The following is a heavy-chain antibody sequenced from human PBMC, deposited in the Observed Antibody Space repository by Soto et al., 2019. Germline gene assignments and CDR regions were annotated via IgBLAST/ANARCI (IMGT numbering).Heavy chain of an antibody. CDR2: VSYDGTIQ. Sequence: QMQLVESGGGVVQPGRSLRLSCGVSGFTFNFYTMHWVRQTPGMGLQWVAAVSYDGTIQYYADSVRGRFTISRDNSKNTLSLQMNSLTAEDTAVYYCARGHGYEVCDYWGQGTLVTVSS. V-gene: IGHV3-30-3*01. J-gene: IGHJ4*02. CDR1: GFTFNFYT. D-gene: IGHD5-12*01. CDR3: ARGHGYEVCDY.